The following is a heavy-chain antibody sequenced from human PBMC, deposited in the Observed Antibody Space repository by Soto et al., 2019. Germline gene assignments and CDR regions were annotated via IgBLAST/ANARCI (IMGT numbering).Heavy chain of an antibody. J-gene: IGHJ4*02. CDR3: AKDTIFGVVIGTFDY. D-gene: IGHD3-3*01. V-gene: IGHV3-30*18. CDR2: ISYDGSNK. Sequence: QVQLVESGGGVVQPGRSLRLSCAASGFTFSSYGMHWVRQAPGKGLEGVAVISYDGSNKYYADSVKGRFTISRDNSKNQLYLQMNSLRAEDTAVYYCAKDTIFGVVIGTFDYWGQGTLVTVSS. CDR1: GFTFSSYG.